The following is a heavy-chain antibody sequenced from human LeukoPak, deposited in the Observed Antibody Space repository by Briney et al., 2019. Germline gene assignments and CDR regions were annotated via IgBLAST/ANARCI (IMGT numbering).Heavy chain of an antibody. D-gene: IGHD3-10*01. V-gene: IGHV3-33*06. CDR1: GFTFSSYG. CDR3: AKDGLYGSGNMDV. CDR2: IRYDGSNK. Sequence: PGGSLRLSCAASGFTFSSYGMHWVRQAPGKGLEWVAVIRYDGSNKYYADSVKGRFTISRDNSKNTLYLQMNSLRADDTAVYYCAKDGLYGSGNMDVWGKGTTVTVSS. J-gene: IGHJ6*03.